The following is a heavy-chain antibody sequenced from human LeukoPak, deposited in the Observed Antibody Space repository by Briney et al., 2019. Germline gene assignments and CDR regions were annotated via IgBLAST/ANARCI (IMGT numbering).Heavy chain of an antibody. CDR2: IYYSGST. Sequence: SETLSLTCTVSGGSISSSSYYWGWIRQPPGKGLEWHGSIYYSGSTYYNPSLKSRVTISVDTSKNQFSLKLSSVTAADTAVYYCARAWCCITMNHNWFDPWGQGTLVTVSS. D-gene: IGHD3-22*01. CDR1: GGSISSSSYY. J-gene: IGHJ5*02. CDR3: ARAWCCITMNHNWFDP. V-gene: IGHV4-39*07.